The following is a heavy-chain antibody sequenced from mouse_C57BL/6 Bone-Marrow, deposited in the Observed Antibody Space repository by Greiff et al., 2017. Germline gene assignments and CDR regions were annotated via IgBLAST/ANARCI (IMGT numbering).Heavy chain of an antibody. CDR1: GYTFTSYW. CDR2: IHPNSGST. Sequence: QVQLQQPGAELVKPGASVTLSCKASGYTFTSYWMHWVKQRPGQGLEWIGMIHPNSGSTNYNEKFKSKATLTVDTSSSTAYMQLSSLASEDSAVYYCARDWAYWGQGTLVTVSA. CDR3: ARDWAY. D-gene: IGHD4-1*01. J-gene: IGHJ3*01. V-gene: IGHV1-64*01.